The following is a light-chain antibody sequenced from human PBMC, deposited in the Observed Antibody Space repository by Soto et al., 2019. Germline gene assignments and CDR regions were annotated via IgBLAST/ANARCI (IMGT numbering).Light chain of an antibody. Sequence: DIPTTQSPSTLSASVGDRVTITCRASQSISSWLAWYQQKPGKAPKLLIYKASSLESGVPSRFSGSGSGTEFTLTISSLQPDDFATYYCQQYNSYWTFGQGTKVEIK. J-gene: IGKJ1*01. V-gene: IGKV1-5*03. CDR3: QQYNSYWT. CDR1: QSISSW. CDR2: KAS.